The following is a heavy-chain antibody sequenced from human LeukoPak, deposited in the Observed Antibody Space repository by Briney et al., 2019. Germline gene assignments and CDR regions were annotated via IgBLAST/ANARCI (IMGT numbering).Heavy chain of an antibody. CDR1: GFTFSSYS. CDR3: ARAMGGATIDY. J-gene: IGHJ4*02. D-gene: IGHD1-26*01. Sequence: GGSLRLSCAASGFTFSSYSINWVRQAPGKGLEWVSYISSSSSTIYYADSVMGRFTISRDNAKNSLYLQMNSLRAEDTAVYYCARAMGGATIDYWGQGTLVTVSS. V-gene: IGHV3-48*01. CDR2: ISSSSSTI.